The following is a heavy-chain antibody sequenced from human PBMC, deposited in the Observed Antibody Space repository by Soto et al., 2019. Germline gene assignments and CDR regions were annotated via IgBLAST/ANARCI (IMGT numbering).Heavy chain of an antibody. V-gene: IGHV4-4*02. CDR2: IYHSGAS. Sequence: PSETLSLTCAVSGDSITSRNWWSCVRQAPGKGLEWIGEIYHSGASTYNPSLKSRTTMSVDPSNNHFSLKLTSVTAADTAVYFCVRDLGTGTEYWGRGTLVTVSS. CDR3: VRDLGTGTEY. J-gene: IGHJ4*02. CDR1: GDSITSRNW. D-gene: IGHD1-1*01.